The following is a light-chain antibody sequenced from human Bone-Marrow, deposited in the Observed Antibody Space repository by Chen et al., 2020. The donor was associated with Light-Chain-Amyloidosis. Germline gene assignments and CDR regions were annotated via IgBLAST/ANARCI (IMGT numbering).Light chain of an antibody. CDR2: GSF. CDR1: QTISIND. J-gene: IGKJ4*01. CDR3: QQYGTSPLT. V-gene: IGKV3-20*01. Sequence: IVLTXXPGTLSLSPGEGANLSCRASQTISINDLTWYQQKFGQAARLLIYGSFSRATGIPDRFTGSGSGTDFTLTINRLEPEDFAMYYCQQYGTSPLTFGGGTKVEIK.